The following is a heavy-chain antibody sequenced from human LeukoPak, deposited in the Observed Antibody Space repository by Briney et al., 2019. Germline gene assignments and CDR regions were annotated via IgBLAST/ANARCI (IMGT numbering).Heavy chain of an antibody. CDR1: GGSISSSSYY. Sequence: SETLSLTCTVSGGSISSSSYYWGWIRQPPGKGLEWIGSNYYSGSTYYNPSLKSRVTISVDTSKNQFSLKLSSVTAADTAVYYCARDQANFYPTVGWFDPWGQGTLVTVSS. CDR2: NYYSGST. D-gene: IGHD2/OR15-2a*01. V-gene: IGHV4-39*07. J-gene: IGHJ5*02. CDR3: ARDQANFYPTVGWFDP.